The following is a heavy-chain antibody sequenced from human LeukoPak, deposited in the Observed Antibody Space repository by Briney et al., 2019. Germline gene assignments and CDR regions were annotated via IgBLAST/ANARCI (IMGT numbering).Heavy chain of an antibody. J-gene: IGHJ4*02. V-gene: IGHV3-53*01. Sequence: GGSLRLSCAASGFTVSGNYMSWVRQAPGKGLEWVSVIYSGGDTYSADSVKGRFAISRVNSKNTVYLQMNSLRAEDTAVYYCAREGGGDYGDYLRYWGQGTLVTVSS. CDR2: IYSGGDT. CDR1: GFTVSGNY. CDR3: AREGGGDYGDYLRY. D-gene: IGHD4-17*01.